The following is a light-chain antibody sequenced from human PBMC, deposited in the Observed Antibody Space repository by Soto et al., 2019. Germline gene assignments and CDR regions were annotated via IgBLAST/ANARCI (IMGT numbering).Light chain of an antibody. Sequence: IHMTDTPASLPASLANRLTITCRARQSISSYLNWYPQRTGKAPKLLIHAAPSLQSGGPPRSSGSGSGKDFSLNISNLQPEDFATFYGQHSYRSSPRYTFGQGTKVDIK. V-gene: IGKV1-39*01. J-gene: IGKJ2*01. CDR2: AAP. CDR1: QSISSY. CDR3: QHSYRSSPRYT.